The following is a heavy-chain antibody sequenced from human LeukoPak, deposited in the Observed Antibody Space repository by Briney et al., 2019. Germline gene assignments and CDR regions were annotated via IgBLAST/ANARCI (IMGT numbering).Heavy chain of an antibody. V-gene: IGHV3-74*01. Sequence: GGSLRLSCAASGFTFSSYWMHWVRQAPGKGLVWVSRISTDGSSAIYADSVKGRFTISRDNAKDTLYLQMDSLRAEDTAIYFCARGPSVLGAIDNWGQGTLVAVSS. J-gene: IGHJ4*02. CDR2: ISTDGSSA. CDR3: ARGPSVLGAIDN. CDR1: GFTFSSYW. D-gene: IGHD3-10*01.